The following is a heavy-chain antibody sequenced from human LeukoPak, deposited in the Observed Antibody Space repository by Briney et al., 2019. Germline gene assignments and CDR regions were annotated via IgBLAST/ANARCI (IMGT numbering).Heavy chain of an antibody. CDR2: IYYSGST. J-gene: IGHJ4*02. V-gene: IGHV4-39*07. D-gene: IGHD3-22*01. CDR1: GGSISSSSYY. Sequence: PSETLSLTCTVSGGSISSSSYYWGWIRQPPGKGLEWIGSIYYSGSTYYNPSLKSRVTISVDTSKNQFSLKLSSVTAADTAVYYCARGSPSMYHYDSSGYYGGYFDCWGQGTLVTVSS. CDR3: ARGSPSMYHYDSSGYYGGYFDC.